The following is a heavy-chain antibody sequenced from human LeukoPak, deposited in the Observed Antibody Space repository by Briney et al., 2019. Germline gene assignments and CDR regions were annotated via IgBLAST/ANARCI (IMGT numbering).Heavy chain of an antibody. CDR1: GYTFTSYD. CDR3: ARVEQWLAPGYYYYMDV. V-gene: IGHV1-8*01. Sequence: ASVKVSCKASGYTFTSYDINWVRQATGQGLEWMGWMNPNSGNTGYAQKFQGRVTMTRNTSISTAYMELSSLRSEDTAVYYCARVEQWLAPGYYYYMDVWGKGTTVTVSS. J-gene: IGHJ6*03. D-gene: IGHD6-19*01. CDR2: MNPNSGNT.